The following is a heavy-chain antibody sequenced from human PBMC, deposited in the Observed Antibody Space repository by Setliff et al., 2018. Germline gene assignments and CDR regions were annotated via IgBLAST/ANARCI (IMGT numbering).Heavy chain of an antibody. CDR1: GFTFSAYW. Sequence: GGSLRLSCTASGFTFSAYWMSWVRQAPGKGLEWVANIDQDAIDKYYVGSVKGRFTISRDNAKNSLYLQMNSLRAEDTAVYYCTTRYHNPGDGYMAVFDFWGQGSLVTVSS. CDR2: IDQDAIDK. V-gene: IGHV3-7*03. J-gene: IGHJ4*02. D-gene: IGHD2-21*01. CDR3: TTRYHNPGDGYMAVFDF.